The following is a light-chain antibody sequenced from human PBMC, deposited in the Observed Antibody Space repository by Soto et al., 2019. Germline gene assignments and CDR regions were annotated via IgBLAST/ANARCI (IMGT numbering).Light chain of an antibody. V-gene: IGLV1-40*01. J-gene: IGLJ2*01. CDR1: SSNIGSKT. Sequence: QSVLTQPPSASGTPGQRVTISCSGSSSNIGSKTVAWYQQVPGTAPKLLIYDDSNRPSGVPDRFSGSKSGTSASLAITGLQAEDEADYYCQSYDSSLSGSVFGGGTKLTVL. CDR2: DDS. CDR3: QSYDSSLSGSV.